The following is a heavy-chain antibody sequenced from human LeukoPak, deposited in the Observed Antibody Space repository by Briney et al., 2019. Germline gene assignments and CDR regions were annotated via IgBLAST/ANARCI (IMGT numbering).Heavy chain of an antibody. CDR3: AFRGYILGGVAATLIFGW. Sequence: GGSLRLSCAVSGFTFRNYAMSWVRQAPGKGLEWVSSITGSADNTYYADSVKGRFTIPRDNSKNTLYLQMTSLRAQDTVVSYCAFRGYILGGVAATLIFGWGGQGTLVTVSS. CDR1: GFTFRNYA. D-gene: IGHD2-15*01. CDR2: ITGSADNT. J-gene: IGHJ4*02. V-gene: IGHV3-23*01.